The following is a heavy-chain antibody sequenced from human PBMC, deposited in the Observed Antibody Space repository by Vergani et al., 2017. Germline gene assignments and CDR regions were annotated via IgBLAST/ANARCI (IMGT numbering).Heavy chain of an antibody. J-gene: IGHJ6*03. V-gene: IGHV3-11*01. Sequence: VQLVESGGGLVQPVGSLRLSCAASGFTFSDYYMSWIRQAPGKGLEWVSYISSSGSTIYYADSVKGRFTISRDNAKNSLCQQMNSLRAEDTAVYYCARATSIRWVYYMDVWGKGTTVTVSS. CDR2: ISSSGSTI. CDR3: ARATSIRWVYYMDV. D-gene: IGHD5-24*01. CDR1: GFTFSDYY.